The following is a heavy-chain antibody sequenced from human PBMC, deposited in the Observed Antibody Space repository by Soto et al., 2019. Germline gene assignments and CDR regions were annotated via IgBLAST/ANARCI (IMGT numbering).Heavy chain of an antibody. CDR1: RRSITSGVYS. Sequence: SDTLSLTCAFSRRSITSGVYSWSLIRQPPGKGLEWIGYIYHSGSTYYNPSLRSRVTISVDRSKNQFSLKLSSVTAADTAVYYCARVSGSYYYGMDVWGQGTTVTVS. CDR3: ARVSGSYYYGMDV. J-gene: IGHJ6*02. CDR2: IYHSGST. V-gene: IGHV4-30-2*01. D-gene: IGHD1-26*01.